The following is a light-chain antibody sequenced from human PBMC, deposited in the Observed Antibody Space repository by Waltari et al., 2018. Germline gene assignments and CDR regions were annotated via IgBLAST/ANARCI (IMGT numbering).Light chain of an antibody. J-gene: IGLJ3*02. CDR2: DVS. CDR1: SSDVGGYNY. CDR3: CSYAGSYSVV. Sequence: QSALTQPRSVSGSPGRSVTISCPGTSSDVGGYNYVSWYQQDPGKAPKLLMYDVSKRPSGVPDRFSGSKSGNTASLPISGLQAEDDADYYCCSYAGSYSVVFGGGTKLTVL. V-gene: IGLV2-11*01.